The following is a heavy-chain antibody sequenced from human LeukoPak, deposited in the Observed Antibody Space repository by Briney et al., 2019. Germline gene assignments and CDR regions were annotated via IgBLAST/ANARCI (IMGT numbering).Heavy chain of an antibody. CDR3: ARDIRLPNYYYYGMDV. CDR2: INQDGSEK. V-gene: IGHV3-7*01. D-gene: IGHD5-18*01. CDR1: GFTFSSYW. J-gene: IGHJ6*02. Sequence: GGSLRLSCAASGFTFSSYWMSWVRQAPGKGLEWVSNINQDGSEKYYVDSVKGRFTISRDNAKNSLYLQMNSLRAEDTAVYYCARDIRLPNYYYYGMDVWGQGTTVTVSS.